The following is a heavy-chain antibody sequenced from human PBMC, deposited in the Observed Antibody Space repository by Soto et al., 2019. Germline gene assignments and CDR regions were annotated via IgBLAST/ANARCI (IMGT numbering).Heavy chain of an antibody. CDR1: GGSISSYY. V-gene: IGHV4-59*08. CDR3: ARPGFGPLHGLVDV. Sequence: QVQLQESGPGLVKPSEPLSLSCTVSGGSISSYYWSWFRQSPGKRMEWIGYVHHSWGSSYNPALRSRVAISRGTSKGQFSRKVTSVTATDTAVYYCARPGFGPLHGLVDVWGQGTTVNVSS. D-gene: IGHD3-10*01. J-gene: IGHJ6*02. CDR2: VHHSWGS.